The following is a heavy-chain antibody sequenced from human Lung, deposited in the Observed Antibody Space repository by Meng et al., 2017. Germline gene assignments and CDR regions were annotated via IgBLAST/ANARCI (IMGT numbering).Heavy chain of an antibody. CDR1: GVTFSSYA. Sequence: QVQLVQSGAEVNKPGSSVKVSCYASGVTFSSYAISWVRQAPGQGLEWMGGIIPILGIANYAQKFQGRVTITADKSTSTAYMELSSLRSEDTAVYYCARGSYCGGDCYFLFDYWGQGTLVTVSS. V-gene: IGHV1-69*10. CDR3: ARGSYCGGDCYFLFDY. CDR2: IIPILGIA. D-gene: IGHD2-21*02. J-gene: IGHJ4*02.